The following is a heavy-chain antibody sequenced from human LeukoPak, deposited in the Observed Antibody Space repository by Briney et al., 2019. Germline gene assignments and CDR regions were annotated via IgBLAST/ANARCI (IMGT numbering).Heavy chain of an antibody. V-gene: IGHV3-15*01. J-gene: IGHJ4*02. CDR3: AKDGEQLVKRYLDY. Sequence: WIRQPPGKGLEWVGRIKSKTDGGTTDYAAPVKGRFTISRDDSKNTLYLQMNSLRAEDTAVYYCAKDGEQLVKRYLDYWGQGTLVTVSS. D-gene: IGHD6-13*01. CDR2: IKSKTDGGTT.